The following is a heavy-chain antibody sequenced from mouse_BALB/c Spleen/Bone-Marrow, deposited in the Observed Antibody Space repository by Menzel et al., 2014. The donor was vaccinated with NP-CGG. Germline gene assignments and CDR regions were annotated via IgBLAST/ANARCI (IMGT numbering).Heavy chain of an antibody. CDR1: GFTFSSYG. CDR3: ARDSNDY. V-gene: IGHV5-6-3*01. Sequence: EVQLQQSGGGLVQPGGSLKLSCVASGFTFSSYGMSWVRQTPDKRLELVAAINSNGGSTYYPDSVKGRFTISRDNAKNTLYLQMSSLKSEDTAMYYCARDSNDYWGQGTTLTVSS. CDR2: INSNGGST. J-gene: IGHJ2*01.